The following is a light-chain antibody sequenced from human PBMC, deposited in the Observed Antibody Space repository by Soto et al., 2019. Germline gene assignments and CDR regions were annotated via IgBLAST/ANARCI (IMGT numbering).Light chain of an antibody. CDR2: SNN. CDR3: AAWDDSLNVHV. V-gene: IGLV1-44*01. CDR1: SSNIGSNT. J-gene: IGLJ1*01. Sequence: QSVLTQPPSASGTPGQRVTISCSGSSSNIGSNTVNWYQQLPGTAPKLLIYSNNQRPSGVPDRFSGSKSGTSAFLAISGLQSEDEADYYCAAWDDSLNVHVFGTGTKVTVL.